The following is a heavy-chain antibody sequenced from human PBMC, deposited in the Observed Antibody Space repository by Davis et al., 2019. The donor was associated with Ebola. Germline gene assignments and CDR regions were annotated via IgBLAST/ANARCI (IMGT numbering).Heavy chain of an antibody. Sequence: PGGSLRLSCAASGFTFSSYAMSWVRQAPGKGLEWVSAISGSGGSTYYADSVKGRFTISRDSSKNTLYLQMNSLRVEDTAIYYCAKDKNYDFWSGYPHDAFDIWGQGTMVTVSS. V-gene: IGHV3-23*01. CDR2: ISGSGGST. CDR3: AKDKNYDFWSGYPHDAFDI. CDR1: GFTFSSYA. D-gene: IGHD3-3*01. J-gene: IGHJ3*02.